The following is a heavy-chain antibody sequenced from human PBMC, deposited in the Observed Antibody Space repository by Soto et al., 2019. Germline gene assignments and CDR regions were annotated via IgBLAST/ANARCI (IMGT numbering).Heavy chain of an antibody. V-gene: IGHV4-31*03. Sequence: SETLSLTCTVSGGSISSGCYYWSWNRQHPGKGLEWIGYIYYSGSTYYNPSLKSRVTISVDTSKNQFSLKLSSVTAADTAVYYCARAPSTGGDAFDIWGQGTMVTVS. CDR3: ARAPSTGGDAFDI. CDR2: IYYSGST. CDR1: GGSISSGCYY. J-gene: IGHJ3*02.